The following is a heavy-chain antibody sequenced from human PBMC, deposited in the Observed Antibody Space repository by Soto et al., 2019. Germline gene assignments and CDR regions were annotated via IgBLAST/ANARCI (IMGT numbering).Heavy chain of an antibody. D-gene: IGHD3-10*01. Sequence: QVQLVQSGAEVKKPGSSVKVSCKASGGTFSSYAISWVRQAPGQGLEWMGGFIPIFGTATYAQKFQGRVTITEDESPSTAYMELSSLRSEDTAVYYCARAGGGETMVRGVMRYRGQGTLVTVSS. J-gene: IGHJ4*02. CDR1: GGTFSSYA. CDR3: ARAGGGETMVRGVMRY. CDR2: FIPIFGTA. V-gene: IGHV1-69*01.